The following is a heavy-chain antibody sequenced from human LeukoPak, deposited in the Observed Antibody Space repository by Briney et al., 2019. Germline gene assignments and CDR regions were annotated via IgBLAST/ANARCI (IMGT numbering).Heavy chain of an antibody. CDR2: ISSSGSTI. CDR1: GFTFSSYE. J-gene: IGHJ4*02. V-gene: IGHV3-48*03. Sequence: GGSLRLSCAASGFTFSSYEMNWVRQAPGKGLEWVSYISSSGSTIYYADSVKGRFSISRDNAKNSLYLQMNSLRAEDTAVYYCASATVTHPLDYWGQGTLVTVSS. CDR3: ASATVTHPLDY. D-gene: IGHD4-17*01.